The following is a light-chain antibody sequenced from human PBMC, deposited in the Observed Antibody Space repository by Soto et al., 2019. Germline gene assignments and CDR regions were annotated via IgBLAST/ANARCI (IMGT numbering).Light chain of an antibody. Sequence: DIVMTQSPDSLAVSLGERATINCKSSQSALYSSNNKNFLAWYQQKPGQPPRLLIYWASTRESGVPDRFSGSGSGTDFTLTISSLQAEDVAVYYCQQYDSTPPTFGQGTKVEIK. CDR2: WAS. CDR3: QQYDSTPPT. CDR1: QSALYSSNNKNF. V-gene: IGKV4-1*01. J-gene: IGKJ1*01.